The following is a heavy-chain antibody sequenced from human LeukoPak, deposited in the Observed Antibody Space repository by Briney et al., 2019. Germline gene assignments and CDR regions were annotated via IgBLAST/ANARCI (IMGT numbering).Heavy chain of an antibody. Sequence: ASVKVSCKVSGYTLTELSMHWVRQAPGKGLEWMGGFDPEDGETIYAQKFQGRVTMTEDTSTDTAYMELSSLRSEDTAVYYCATPRQGYGLPGTFDYWGQGTLVTVSS. D-gene: IGHD5-18*01. J-gene: IGHJ4*02. CDR2: FDPEDGET. CDR3: ATPRQGYGLPGTFDY. CDR1: GYTLTELS. V-gene: IGHV1-24*01.